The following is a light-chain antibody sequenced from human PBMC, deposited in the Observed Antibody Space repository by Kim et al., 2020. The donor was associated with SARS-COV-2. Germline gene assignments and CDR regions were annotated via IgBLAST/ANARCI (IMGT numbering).Light chain of an antibody. CDR3: QQSLT. CDR2: DAS. Sequence: SSLSASVGDQVTITCQASQDISNYLNWYQQKPGKAPKLLIYDASNLETGVPSRFSGSGSGTDFTFTISSLQPEDIATYYCQQSLTFGGGTKVDIK. CDR1: QDISNY. J-gene: IGKJ4*01. V-gene: IGKV1-33*01.